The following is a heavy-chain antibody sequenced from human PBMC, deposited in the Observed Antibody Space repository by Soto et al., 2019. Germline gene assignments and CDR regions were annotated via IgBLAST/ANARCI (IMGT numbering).Heavy chain of an antibody. D-gene: IGHD3-16*01. CDR1: VDSVSSGSHY. J-gene: IGHJ5*02. Sequence: QVQLQESSPGLVKPSETLSLTCTVSVDSVSSGSHYWSWIRQPPGKGLEWIGYIYYSGSTNYTPSLKRRVTISVDTAKNQFSLKLSSVTAADTAVYYCARQGGYGRDWFDPWGQGTLITVSS. V-gene: IGHV4-61*01. CDR3: ARQGGYGRDWFDP. CDR2: IYYSGST.